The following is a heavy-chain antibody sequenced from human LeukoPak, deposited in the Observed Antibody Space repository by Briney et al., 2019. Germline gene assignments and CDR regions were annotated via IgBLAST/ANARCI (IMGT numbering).Heavy chain of an antibody. D-gene: IGHD1-26*01. V-gene: IGHV3-53*01. CDR1: GFTVSSNY. CDR2: IYSGGST. J-gene: IGHJ4*02. Sequence: GGSLRLSCAASGFTVSSNYMSWVRQAPGKGLEWVSVIYSGGSTYYADSVKGRFTISRDNSKNTLYLQMNSLRAEDTAVYYCAKDLYGGANLFDYWGQGTLVTVSS. CDR3: AKDLYGGANLFDY.